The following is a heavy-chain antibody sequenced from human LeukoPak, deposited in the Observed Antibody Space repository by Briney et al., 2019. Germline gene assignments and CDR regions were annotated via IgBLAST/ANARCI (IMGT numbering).Heavy chain of an antibody. J-gene: IGHJ4*02. CDR2: SYYSGST. D-gene: IGHD1-26*01. V-gene: IGHV4-39*01. Sequence: SETLSLTCTVSGGPFTNDNYYWAWIRQPPGKGLEWRGSSYYSGSTYDNPTLKSRDTIIVETWLNEVSLKLSSVTAADTAVYYCASAFRVGPTRGIFDYWGQGTLVPVSS. CDR1: GGPFTNDNYY. CDR3: ASAFRVGPTRGIFDY.